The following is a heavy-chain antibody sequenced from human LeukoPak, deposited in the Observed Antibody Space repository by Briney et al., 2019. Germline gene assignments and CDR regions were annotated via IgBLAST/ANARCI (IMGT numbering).Heavy chain of an antibody. J-gene: IGHJ6*02. V-gene: IGHV3-48*03. D-gene: IGHD2-15*01. CDR1: GFTFSSYE. CDR2: ISSSGSTI. CDR3: ARGGIPKYCSGGTCHSMDV. Sequence: GGSLRLSCATSGFTFSSYEMNWVRQAPGKGLEWVSYISSSGSTIYQADSVKGRFTISRDNTKNSLYLQMNSLRAEDTAAYFCARGGIPKYCSGGTCHSMDVWGQGTTVTVSS.